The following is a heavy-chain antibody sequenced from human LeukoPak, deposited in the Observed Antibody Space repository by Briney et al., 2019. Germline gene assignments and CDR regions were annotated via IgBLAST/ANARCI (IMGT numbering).Heavy chain of an antibody. Sequence: GASVKVSCKTSGYTFTSYDINWVRQATGQGLEWMGWMNPNNGNTDYAQKFQGRVTMTSNNSIRTAYMELSSLKSEDTAVYYCVRSPRDSNLDYWGQGTLVTVSS. CDR1: GYTFTSYD. CDR2: MNPNNGNT. CDR3: VRSPRDSNLDY. D-gene: IGHD2-15*01. J-gene: IGHJ4*02. V-gene: IGHV1-8*01.